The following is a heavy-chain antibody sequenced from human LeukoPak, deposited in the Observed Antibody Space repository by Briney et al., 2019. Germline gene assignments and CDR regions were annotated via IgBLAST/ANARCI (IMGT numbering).Heavy chain of an antibody. D-gene: IGHD3-16*02. V-gene: IGHV3-20*01. CDR1: GFTFDDYG. CDR3: ARAKSTFGGIIVPYDP. J-gene: IGHJ5*02. CDR2: INWNGGST. Sequence: GESLRLSCAASGFTFDDYGMSWVRQAPGKGLEWVSGINWNGGSTGYADSVKGRFTISRDNAKNSLYLQMNSLRAEDTALYHCARAKSTFGGIIVPYDPWGQGTLVTVSS.